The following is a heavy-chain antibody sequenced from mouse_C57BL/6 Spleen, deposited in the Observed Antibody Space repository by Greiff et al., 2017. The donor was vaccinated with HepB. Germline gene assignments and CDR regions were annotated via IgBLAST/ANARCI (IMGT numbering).Heavy chain of an antibody. CDR2: IDPENGDT. Sequence: EVQLQQSGAELVRPGASVKLSCTASGFNIKDDYMHWVKQRPEQGLEWIGWIDPENGDTENASKFQGKATITADTSSNTAYLQLSSLTSEDTAVYYCTTGTTVVATRAMDYWGQGTSVTVSS. CDR1: GFNIKDDY. D-gene: IGHD1-1*01. CDR3: TTGTTVVATRAMDY. J-gene: IGHJ4*01. V-gene: IGHV14-4*01.